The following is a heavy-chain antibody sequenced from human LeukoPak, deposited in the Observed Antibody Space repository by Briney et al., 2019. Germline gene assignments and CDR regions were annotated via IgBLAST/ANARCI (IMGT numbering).Heavy chain of an antibody. J-gene: IGHJ4*02. CDR2: TSGSGGST. CDR1: GFTFSSYA. Sequence: GGSLRLSCAASGFTFSSYAMSWVRQAPGKGLEWVSATSGSGGSTYYADSVKGRFTISRDNSKNTLYLQMNSLRAEDTAVYYCAKDGSDVLLWFGELFVYWGQGTLVTVSS. V-gene: IGHV3-23*01. D-gene: IGHD3-10*01. CDR3: AKDGSDVLLWFGELFVY.